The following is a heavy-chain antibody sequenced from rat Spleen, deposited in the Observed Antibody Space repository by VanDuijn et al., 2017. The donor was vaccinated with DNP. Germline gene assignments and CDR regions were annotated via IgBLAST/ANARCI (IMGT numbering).Heavy chain of an antibody. CDR3: ATSSYFGYDYGFAY. D-gene: IGHD1-7*01. J-gene: IGHJ2*01. CDR1: GFTFSDYN. CDR2: IIYDGSST. V-gene: IGHV5S10*01. Sequence: EVHLVESGGGLVQPGRSLKLSCAASGFTFSDYNMAWVRQAPKKGLEWVATIIYDGSSTYYRDSVRGRFTISRDYARSTLYLQMDSLRSEDTATYYCATSSYFGYDYGFAYWGQGVMVTVSS.